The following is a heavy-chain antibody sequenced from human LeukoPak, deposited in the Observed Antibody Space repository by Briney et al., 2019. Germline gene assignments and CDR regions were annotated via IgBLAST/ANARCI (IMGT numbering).Heavy chain of an antibody. CDR3: ARGGTFVSDY. CDR1: GFTFSTFW. J-gene: IGHJ4*02. V-gene: IGHV3-7*01. Sequence: GGSLRLSCAASGFTFSTFWMSWVRQAPGKGLEWVANIIEDGSEKYYVDSMKGRFTVSRDNAKNSLYLQMDSLRAEDTAVYYCARGGTFVSDYWGQGTLVTVSS. CDR2: IIEDGSEK. D-gene: IGHD1-1*01.